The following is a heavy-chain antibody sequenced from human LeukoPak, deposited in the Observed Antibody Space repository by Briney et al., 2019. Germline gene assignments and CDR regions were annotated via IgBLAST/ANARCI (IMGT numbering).Heavy chain of an antibody. D-gene: IGHD3-22*01. Sequence: PGGSLRLSCAASGFTFSRCSMNWVRQAPGKGLEWASSISSSSTYIYYADSVKGRFTISRDNAKNSLYLQMNSLRAEDTAVYYCASPDTNYFDSSGSALANSDAFDIWGQGTMVTVSS. CDR2: ISSSSTYI. V-gene: IGHV3-21*01. J-gene: IGHJ3*02. CDR1: GFTFSRCS. CDR3: ASPDTNYFDSSGSALANSDAFDI.